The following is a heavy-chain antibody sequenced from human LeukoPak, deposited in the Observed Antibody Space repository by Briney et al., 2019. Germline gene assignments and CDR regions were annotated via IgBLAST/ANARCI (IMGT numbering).Heavy chain of an antibody. CDR1: SGSISSYY. D-gene: IGHD4-11*01. J-gene: IGHJ2*01. V-gene: IGHV4-59*01. Sequence: SETLSLTCTVSSGSISSYYWSWIRQPPGKGLKWIGYIYYSGSTNYNPSLKSRVTISVDTSKNQFSLKLSSVTAADTAVYYCARDGMTNPWYFDLWGRGTLVTVSS. CDR3: ARDGMTNPWYFDL. CDR2: IYYSGST.